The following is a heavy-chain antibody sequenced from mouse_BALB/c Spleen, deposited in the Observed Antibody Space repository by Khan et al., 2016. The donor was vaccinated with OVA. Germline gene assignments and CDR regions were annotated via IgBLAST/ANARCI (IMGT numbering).Heavy chain of an antibody. CDR1: GYSITSDYA. J-gene: IGHJ3*01. CDR2: ISYSGST. V-gene: IGHV3-2*02. CDR3: AREDYYYGSSSN. Sequence: QLQESGPGLVKPSQSLSLTCTVTGYSITSDYAWNWIRQFPGNKLEWMGYISYSGSTSYNPSLKSRISITRDTSKNQFFLQLNSVTTEDTATYYCAREDYYYGSSSNWGQGTLVTVSA. D-gene: IGHD1-1*01.